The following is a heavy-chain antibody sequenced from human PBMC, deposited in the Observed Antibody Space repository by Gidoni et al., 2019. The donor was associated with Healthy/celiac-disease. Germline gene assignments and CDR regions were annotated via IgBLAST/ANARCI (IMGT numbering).Heavy chain of an antibody. D-gene: IGHD3-16*02. CDR2: ISGSGGST. V-gene: IGHV3-23*01. Sequence: EVQLLESGGGLVQPGGSLRLSCAASGFTFSSYAMSWVRQAPGKGLEWVSAISGSGGSTYYADSVKGRFTISRDNSKNTLYLQMNSLRAEDTAVYYCAKDRIMITFGGVIVPASFDYWGQGTLVTVSS. CDR3: AKDRIMITFGGVIVPASFDY. J-gene: IGHJ4*02. CDR1: GFTFSSYA.